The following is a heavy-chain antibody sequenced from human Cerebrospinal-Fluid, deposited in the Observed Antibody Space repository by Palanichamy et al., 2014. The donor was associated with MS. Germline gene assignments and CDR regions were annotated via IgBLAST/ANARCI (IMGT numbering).Heavy chain of an antibody. CDR3: ARTYFYGSENRQEYDWFDP. D-gene: IGHD2/OR15-2a*01. Sequence: QVQLVQSGGEVKKPVASVKVSCKTSGYSFSGYGISWVQQAPGQGLEWMGWISTYNGKKNSAQTLRGRLTMTTDTSTSTAYMELRSLRSDDTAVYYCARTYFYGSENRQEYDWFDPWGQGALVTVSS. CDR2: ISTYNGKK. J-gene: IGHJ5*02. CDR1: GYSFSGYG. V-gene: IGHV1-18*01.